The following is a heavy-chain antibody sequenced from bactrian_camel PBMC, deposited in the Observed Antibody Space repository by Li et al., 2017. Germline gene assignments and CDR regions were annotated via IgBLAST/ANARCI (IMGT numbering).Heavy chain of an antibody. V-gene: IGHV3S53*01. CDR3: AAGRKWEGSHCVPDN. J-gene: IGHJ4*01. CDR1: DSVYC. CDR2: VDIDSNT. D-gene: IGHD3*01. Sequence: HVQLVESGGSSVQAGGSLRLSCNASDSVYCMAWFRQVPGKEREWVAAVDIDSNTGVADSVKDRFAVSRHGNDLYLQMTSLQPDDTAMYYCAAGRKWEGSHCVPDNWGQGTQVTVS.